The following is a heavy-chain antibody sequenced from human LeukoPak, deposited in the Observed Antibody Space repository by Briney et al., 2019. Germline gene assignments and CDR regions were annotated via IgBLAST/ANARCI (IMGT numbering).Heavy chain of an antibody. CDR2: IKSDESIT. J-gene: IGHJ5*01. V-gene: IGHV3-74*01. Sequence: GGSLRLSCAASGFTFSSYWMHWVRQAPGKGLVWVSRIKSDESITSYADSVQGRFTISRDNAKNTLYLQMNSLRAEDTAVYYCAREGGASFYSWGQGTLVTVSS. D-gene: IGHD1-26*01. CDR3: AREGGASFYS. CDR1: GFTFSSYW.